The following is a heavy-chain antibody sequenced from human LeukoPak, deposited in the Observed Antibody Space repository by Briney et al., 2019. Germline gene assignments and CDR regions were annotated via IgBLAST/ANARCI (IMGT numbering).Heavy chain of an antibody. V-gene: IGHV3-23*01. Sequence: GGSLRLSCAASGFTFSSYAMNWVRRAAGKGLEWGSGISGSGGSTYYADSVKGRFTISRDTSKNTLYLQMNSLRAEDTAVYYCAKDRCGSSCFADFDYWGQGTLVTVSS. D-gene: IGHD2-15*01. J-gene: IGHJ4*02. CDR1: GFTFSSYA. CDR2: ISGSGGST. CDR3: AKDRCGSSCFADFDY.